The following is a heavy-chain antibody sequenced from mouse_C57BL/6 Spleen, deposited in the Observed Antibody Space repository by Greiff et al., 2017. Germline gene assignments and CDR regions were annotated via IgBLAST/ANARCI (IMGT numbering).Heavy chain of an antibody. V-gene: IGHV1-5*01. CDR1: GYTFTSYW. CDR3: TRSRGYDKTWFAY. CDR2: IYPGNSDT. D-gene: IGHD2-2*01. Sequence: VQLQQSGTVLARPGASVKMSCKTSGYTFTSYWMHWVKQRPGQGLEWIGAIYPGNSDTSYNQKFKGKAKLTAVTSASTAYMELSSLTNEDSAVYDCTRSRGYDKTWFAYWGQGTLVTVSA. J-gene: IGHJ3*01.